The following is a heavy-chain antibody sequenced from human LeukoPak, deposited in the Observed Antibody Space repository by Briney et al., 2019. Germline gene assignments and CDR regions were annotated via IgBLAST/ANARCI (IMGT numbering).Heavy chain of an antibody. V-gene: IGHV3-23*01. Sequence: GGSLRLSCAASGFTFSSYAMSWVRQAPGKGLEWVSAISGSGGSTYYADSVKGRFTISRDNSKNTLYLQMNSLRAEDTAVYYCAESPITIFGVVIMRFNWFDPWGQGTLVTVSS. CDR3: AESPITIFGVVIMRFNWFDP. J-gene: IGHJ5*02. D-gene: IGHD3-3*01. CDR1: GFTFSSYA. CDR2: ISGSGGST.